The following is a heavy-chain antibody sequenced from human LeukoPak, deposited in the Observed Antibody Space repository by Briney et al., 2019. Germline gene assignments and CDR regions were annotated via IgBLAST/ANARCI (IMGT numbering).Heavy chain of an antibody. J-gene: IGHJ4*02. V-gene: IGHV3-7*01. D-gene: IGHD1-26*01. Sequence: PGGSLRPSCAASGFTFSTYWMSWVRQAPGKGLEWVANIKGDGSEKNYVGSVKGRFTISRDNAKNSLYLQMNSLRAEDTAVYYCAKDTPFGGNWGQGTLVTVSS. CDR3: AKDTPFGGN. CDR1: GFTFSTYW. CDR2: IKGDGSEK.